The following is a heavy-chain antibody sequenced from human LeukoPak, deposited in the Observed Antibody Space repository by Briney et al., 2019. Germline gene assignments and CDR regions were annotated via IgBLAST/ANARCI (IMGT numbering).Heavy chain of an antibody. J-gene: IGHJ4*02. Sequence: ASVKVSCKASGYTFAGYYLHCVRQAPGQGLEWMGWINPNSGGTNFAQKFQGRVTMTRDTSISTAYMELNRLRSDDPAVYYCASGGRTVATIEGLYYFDYWGQGTLVTVSS. CDR2: INPNSGGT. CDR3: ASGGRTVATIEGLYYFDY. CDR1: GYTFAGYY. V-gene: IGHV1-2*02. D-gene: IGHD5-12*01.